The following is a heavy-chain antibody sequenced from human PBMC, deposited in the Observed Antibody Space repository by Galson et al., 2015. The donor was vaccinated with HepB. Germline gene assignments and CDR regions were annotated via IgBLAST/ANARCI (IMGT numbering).Heavy chain of an antibody. V-gene: IGHV1-18*01. J-gene: IGHJ5*02. CDR1: GYSFTNYG. CDR2: IHPEFGDT. CDR3: AREAVAGIFYVDP. Sequence: SVKVSCKASGYSFTNYGLHWVRQAPGQGLEWMGWIHPEFGDTHFAEKLQGRVTLTTDMSTSTAYMELTGLTSNDTAVYFCAREAVAGIFYVDPWGQGTLVTVSS. D-gene: IGHD6-19*01.